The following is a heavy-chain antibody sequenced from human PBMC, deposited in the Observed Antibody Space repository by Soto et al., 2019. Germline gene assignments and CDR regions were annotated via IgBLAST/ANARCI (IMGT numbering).Heavy chain of an antibody. CDR3: ARGTAVAGPQYYYYYYYYMDV. J-gene: IGHJ6*03. D-gene: IGHD6-19*01. V-gene: IGHV3-21*01. CDR1: GFTFSSYS. CDR2: ISSSSSYI. Sequence: GGSLRLSYAASGFTFSSYSMNWVRQAPGKGLEWVSSISSSSSYIYYADSVKGRFTISRDNAKNSLYLQMNSLRAEDTAVYYCARGTAVAGPQYYYYYYYYMDVWGKGTTVTVSS.